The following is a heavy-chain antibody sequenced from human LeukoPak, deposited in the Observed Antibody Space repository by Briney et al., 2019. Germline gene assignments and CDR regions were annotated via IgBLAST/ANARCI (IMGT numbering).Heavy chain of an antibody. CDR2: IYTSGST. D-gene: IGHD5-12*01. V-gene: IGHV4-61*02. J-gene: IGHJ4*02. CDR1: GGSISSGSYY. Sequence: PSETLSLTCTVSGGSISSGSYYWSWIRQPAGKGLEWIGRIYTSGSTNYNPSLKSRVTMSVDTSKNQFSLKLSSVTAADTAVYYCARDRKDSGYDNWGQGTLVTVSS. CDR3: ARDRKDSGYDN.